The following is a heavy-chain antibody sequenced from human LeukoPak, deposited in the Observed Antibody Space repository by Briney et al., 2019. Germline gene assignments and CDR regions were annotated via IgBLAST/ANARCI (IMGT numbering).Heavy chain of an antibody. D-gene: IGHD2-2*01. Sequence: GGSLRLSCAASGFTFSSYGMHWVRQAPGKGLEWVAVISYDGSNKYYADSVKGRFTISRDKSKNTLYLQMNSLRAEDTAVYYCAKGIVTVPAVVDYWGQGTLVTVSS. CDR1: GFTFSSYG. V-gene: IGHV3-30*18. CDR2: ISYDGSNK. CDR3: AKGIVTVPAVVDY. J-gene: IGHJ4*02.